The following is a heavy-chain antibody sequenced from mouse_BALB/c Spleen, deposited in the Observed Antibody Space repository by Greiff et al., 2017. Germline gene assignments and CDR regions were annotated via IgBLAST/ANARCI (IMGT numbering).Heavy chain of an antibody. V-gene: IGHV5-17*02. CDR2: ISSGSSTI. CDR1: GFTFSSFG. CDR3: ERWGLDGSSDD. J-gene: IGHJ2*01. D-gene: IGHD1-1*01. Sequence: EVQLVESGGGLVQPGGSRKLSCAASGFTFSSFGMHLVRQAPEKGLEWVAYISSGSSTIYYADTVKGRFTISRDNPKNTLFLQMTSLRSEDTAMYYGERWGLDGSSDDWGQGTTLTVAS.